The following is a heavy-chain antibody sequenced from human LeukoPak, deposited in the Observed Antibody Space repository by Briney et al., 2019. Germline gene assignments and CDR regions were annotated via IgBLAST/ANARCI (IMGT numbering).Heavy chain of an antibody. CDR2: INTYNGNT. CDR1: GYTFTSYG. J-gene: IGHJ4*02. CDR3: AKNSHGYSSSWPNKGDY. D-gene: IGHD6-13*01. V-gene: IGHV1-18*01. Sequence: GASVKVSCKASGYTFTSYGISWVRQAPGQGLEWMGWINTYNGNTNYAQKLQGRVTMTTDTSTSTAYMELRSLRSDDTAVYYCAKNSHGYSSSWPNKGDYWGQGTLVTVSS.